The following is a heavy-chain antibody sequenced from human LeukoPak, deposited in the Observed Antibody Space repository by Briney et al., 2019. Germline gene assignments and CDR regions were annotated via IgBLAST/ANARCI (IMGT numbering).Heavy chain of an antibody. D-gene: IGHD2-15*01. V-gene: IGHV1-18*01. CDR3: ARDRLRYCSGGSCYSGIDY. CDR1: GYTFTSYG. CDR2: ISAYNGNT. J-gene: IGHJ4*02. Sequence: GGSLRLSCAASGYTFTSYGISWVRQAPGQGLEWMGWISAYNGNTNYAQKLQGRVTMTTDTSTSTAYMELRSLRSDDTAVYYCARDRLRYCSGGSCYSGIDYWGQGTLVTVSS.